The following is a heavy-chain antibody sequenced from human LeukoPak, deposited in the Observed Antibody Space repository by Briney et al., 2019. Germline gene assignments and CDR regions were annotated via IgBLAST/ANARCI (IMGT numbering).Heavy chain of an antibody. D-gene: IGHD1-26*01. J-gene: IGHJ4*02. Sequence: GGSLRLSCAASGFTFTSYSMNWVRQAPGKGLEWVSTISGGGGSTYYADSVKGRFTISRDNSKNTLYLQVNSLRAEDTAVYYCAKGGKWDVTPFDYWGQGALVTVSS. CDR3: AKGGKWDVTPFDY. V-gene: IGHV3-23*01. CDR1: GFTFTSYS. CDR2: ISGGGGST.